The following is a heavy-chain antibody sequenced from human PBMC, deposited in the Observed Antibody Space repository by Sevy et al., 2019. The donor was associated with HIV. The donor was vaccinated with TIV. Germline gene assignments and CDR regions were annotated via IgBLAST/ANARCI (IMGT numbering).Heavy chain of an antibody. CDR1: GFSISDYY. CDR2: ISSSGDTI. V-gene: IGHV3-11*01. J-gene: IGHJ6*02. CDR3: ARDHEKDGELGDYYYYAMDV. Sequence: GVSLRLSCAASGFSISDYYMSWIRQAPGKGLQWISYISSSGDTIYYADSVKARFTISRDNAKNSLYLQLNSLRAEDTAVYYCARDHEKDGELGDYYYYAMDVWGRGTTVTVSS. D-gene: IGHD3-16*01.